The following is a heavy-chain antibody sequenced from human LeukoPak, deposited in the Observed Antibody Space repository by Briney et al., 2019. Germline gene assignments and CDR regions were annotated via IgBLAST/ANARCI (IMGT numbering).Heavy chain of an antibody. J-gene: IGHJ4*02. CDR3: AKDVSDSGNQHGADY. D-gene: IGHD3-10*01. CDR1: GFTFSSYG. Sequence: GGSLRLSCAASGFTFSSYGMHWIRQTPDKGLEWVAVISSDGSTKWYADSVKGRFTFSRDNSKNTLYLQMNSLRAEDTAVYYCAKDVSDSGNQHGADYWGQGTLVTVSS. V-gene: IGHV3-30*18. CDR2: ISSDGSTK.